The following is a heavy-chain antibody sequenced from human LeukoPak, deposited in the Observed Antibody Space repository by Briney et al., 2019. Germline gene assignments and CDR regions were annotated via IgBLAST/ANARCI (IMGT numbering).Heavy chain of an antibody. J-gene: IGHJ6*03. CDR1: GFTFSSYA. V-gene: IGHV3-30-3*01. D-gene: IGHD2-2*01. CDR2: VSHDGSNK. CDR3: AREGCSSTSCYPKIWGYMDV. Sequence: PGGSLRLSCAASGFTFSSYAMHWVRQAPGKGLEWLAVVSHDGSNKYYADSVKGRFTISRDNSKNTLYLQMNSLRAEDTAVYYCAREGCSSTSCYPKIWGYMDVWGKGTTVTVSS.